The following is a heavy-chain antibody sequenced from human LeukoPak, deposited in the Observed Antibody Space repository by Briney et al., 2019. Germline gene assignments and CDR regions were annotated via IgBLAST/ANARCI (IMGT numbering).Heavy chain of an antibody. CDR3: ARDVRVRKTSYYFDY. V-gene: IGHV3-66*02. Sequence: PGGSLRLSCAASGFTVSSNYMSWVRQAPGKGLEWVSVIYSGGSTYYVDSVKGRFTISRDNSKNTLYLQMNSLRAEDTAVYYCARDVRVRKTSYYFDYWGQGTLVTVSS. D-gene: IGHD3-10*01. J-gene: IGHJ4*02. CDR1: GFTVSSNY. CDR2: IYSGGST.